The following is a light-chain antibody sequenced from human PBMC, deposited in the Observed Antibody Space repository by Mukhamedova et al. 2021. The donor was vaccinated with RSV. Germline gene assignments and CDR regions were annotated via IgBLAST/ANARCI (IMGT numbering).Light chain of an antibody. CDR2: QDS. Sequence: ASITCSGDKLGDKYACWYQQKPGQSPVLVIYQDSKRPSGIPERFSGSNSGNTATLTISGTQAMDEADYYCQAWDSSTGVVGGGT. CDR3: QAWDSSTGV. V-gene: IGLV3-1*01. CDR1: KLGDKY. J-gene: IGLJ2*01.